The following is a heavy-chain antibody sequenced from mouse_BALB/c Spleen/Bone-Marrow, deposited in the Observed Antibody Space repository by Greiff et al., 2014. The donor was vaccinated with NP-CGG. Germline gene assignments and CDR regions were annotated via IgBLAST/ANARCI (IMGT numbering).Heavy chain of an antibody. V-gene: IGHV3-1*02. CDR1: GYSITSGYS. J-gene: IGHJ3*01. Sequence: EVQLQQSGPDLVKPSQSLSLTCTVTGYSITSGYSWHWIRQFPGNKLEWMGYIHYSGSTNYNPSPKSRISITRDTSKNQFFLQLNAVTTEDTATYYCARREGNHAAWFAYWGQGTLVTVSA. CDR2: IHYSGST. CDR3: ARREGNHAAWFAY. D-gene: IGHD2-1*01.